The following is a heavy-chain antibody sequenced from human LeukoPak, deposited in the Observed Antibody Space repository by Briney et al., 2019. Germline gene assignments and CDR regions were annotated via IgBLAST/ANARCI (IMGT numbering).Heavy chain of an antibody. V-gene: IGHV3-23*01. CDR3: AKDPEDDFGDYLGY. CDR2: ISGSGGST. CDR1: GFTFSSYA. Sequence: PGGSLRLSCAASGFTFSSYAMSWVRQAPGKGLEWVSAISGSGGSTYYADSVKGRFTISRDNAKNSLYLQMNSLRAEDTAVYNCAKDPEDDFGDYLGYWGQGTLVTVSS. J-gene: IGHJ4*02. D-gene: IGHD4-17*01.